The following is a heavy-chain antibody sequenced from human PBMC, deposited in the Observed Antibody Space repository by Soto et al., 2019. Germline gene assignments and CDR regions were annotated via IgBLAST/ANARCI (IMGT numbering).Heavy chain of an antibody. Sequence: GGSLRLSCLACGFTFSSYWMHWVCQAPGKGLVWVSAISGSGGSTYYADSVKGRFTISRDNSKNTLYLQMNSLRAEDTAVYYCAKAVSIAAAGAYDYWGQGTLVTVSS. J-gene: IGHJ4*02. V-gene: IGHV3-23*01. D-gene: IGHD6-13*01. CDR2: ISGSGGST. CDR1: GFTFSSYW. CDR3: AKAVSIAAAGAYDY.